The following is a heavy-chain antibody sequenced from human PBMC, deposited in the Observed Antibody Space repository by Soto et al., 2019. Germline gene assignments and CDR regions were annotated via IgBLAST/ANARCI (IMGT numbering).Heavy chain of an antibody. CDR2: IWYDGSNK. J-gene: IGHJ3*02. V-gene: IGHV3-33*01. Sequence: GGSLRLSCAASGFTFSSYGMHWVRQAPGKGLEWVAVIWYDGSNKYYADSVKGRFTISRDNSKNTLYLQMNSLRAEDTAVYYCVRVPPERRYDAFDIWGQGTMVTVSS. D-gene: IGHD3-16*01. CDR1: GFTFSSYG. CDR3: VRVPPERRYDAFDI.